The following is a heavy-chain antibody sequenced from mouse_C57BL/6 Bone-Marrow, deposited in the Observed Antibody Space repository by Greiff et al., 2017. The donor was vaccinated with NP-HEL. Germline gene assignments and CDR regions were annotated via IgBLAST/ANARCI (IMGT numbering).Heavy chain of an antibody. J-gene: IGHJ3*01. CDR2: ISSGSSTI. CDR1: GFTFSDYG. CDR3: ARPLGYGSPWFAY. D-gene: IGHD1-1*01. Sequence: EVKVVESGGGLVKPGGSLKLSCAASGFTFSDYGMHWVRQAPEKGLEWVAYISSGSSTIYYADTVKGRFTISRDNAKNTLFLQMTSLRSEDTAMYYCARPLGYGSPWFAYWGQGTLVTVSA. V-gene: IGHV5-17*01.